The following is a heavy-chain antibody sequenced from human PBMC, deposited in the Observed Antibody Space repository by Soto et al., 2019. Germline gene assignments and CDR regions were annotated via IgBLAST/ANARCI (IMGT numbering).Heavy chain of an antibody. V-gene: IGHV4-61*01. CDR1: GGSVSSGSYY. CDR2: IYYSGST. CDR3: ARAARPGFDY. D-gene: IGHD6-6*01. J-gene: IGHJ4*02. Sequence: SETLSLTCTVSGGSVSSGSYYWSWIRQPPGKGLEWIGYIYYSGSTNYNPSLKSRVTISVDTSKNQFSLKLSSVTAADTAVYYCARAARPGFDYWGQGTLVTVSS.